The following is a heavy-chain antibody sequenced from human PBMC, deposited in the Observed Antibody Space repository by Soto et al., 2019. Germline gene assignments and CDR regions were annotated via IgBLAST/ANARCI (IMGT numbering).Heavy chain of an antibody. D-gene: IGHD3-9*01. CDR3: ATEPPWYYDILTGYYGSDY. CDR1: GYTLTELS. CDR2: FDPEDGET. Sequence: GASVKVSCKVSGYTLTELSMHWVRQAPGKGLEWMGGFDPEDGETIYAQKFQGRVTMTEDTSTDTAYMELSSLRSEDTAVYYCATEPPWYYDILTGYYGSDYWGQGTLVTVSS. J-gene: IGHJ4*02. V-gene: IGHV1-24*01.